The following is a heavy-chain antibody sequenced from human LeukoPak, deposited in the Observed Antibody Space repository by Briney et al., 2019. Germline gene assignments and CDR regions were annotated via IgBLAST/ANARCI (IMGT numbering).Heavy chain of an antibody. J-gene: IGHJ4*02. V-gene: IGHV4-34*01. CDR1: GGSFSGYY. Sequence: PSETLSLTCAVYGGSFSGYYWSWIRQPPGKGLEWIGEINHSGSTNYNPSLKSRVTISVDTSKNQFSLKLSSVTAADTAVYYCARGSNYYYGSGSYLDYWGQGTLVTVSS. CDR3: ARGSNYYYGSGSYLDY. D-gene: IGHD3-10*01. CDR2: INHSGST.